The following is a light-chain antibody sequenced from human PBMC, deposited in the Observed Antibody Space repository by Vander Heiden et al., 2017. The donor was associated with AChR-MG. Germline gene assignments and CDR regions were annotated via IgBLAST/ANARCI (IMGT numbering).Light chain of an antibody. CDR3: QQTYSVPYT. Sequence: DIQMTQSPSSLSASVGDRVSVTCRASQSIVSFLNWYQQKPGQAPKLLIYGASNLQGGVPSRFSDNGSGTDFVFTISSLQPEDFATYYCQQTYSVPYTFGQGTKLEIK. CDR1: QSIVSF. V-gene: IGKV1-39*01. CDR2: GAS. J-gene: IGKJ2*01.